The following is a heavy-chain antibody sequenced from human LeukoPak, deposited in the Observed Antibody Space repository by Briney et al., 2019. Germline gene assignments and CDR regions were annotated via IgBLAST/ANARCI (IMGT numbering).Heavy chain of an antibody. V-gene: IGHV4-31*03. Sequence: SETLSLTCTVSGGSIRAYHWSWIRQHPGKGLEWIGYIYYSGSTYYNPSLKSRVTISVDTSKNQFSLKLSSVTAADAAVYCCARAAAGTLLSHAFDIWGQGTMVTVSS. CDR3: ARAAAGTLLSHAFDI. D-gene: IGHD6-13*01. J-gene: IGHJ3*02. CDR1: GGSIRAYH. CDR2: IYYSGST.